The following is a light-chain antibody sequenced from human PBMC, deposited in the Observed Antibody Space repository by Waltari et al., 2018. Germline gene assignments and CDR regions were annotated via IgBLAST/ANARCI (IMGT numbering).Light chain of an antibody. CDR1: GRDVGGYIY. V-gene: IGLV2-11*01. CDR2: DVD. Sequence: QSALPQPRSVSGSPGQSVTISCTGSGRDVGGYIYVSWYHHHPGRAPKVVIYDVDKRPSGVPDRFSGSQSGKTASLTISGLQAEDEGDYYCCSYAGRYTFVFGSGTRVTVL. CDR3: CSYAGRYTFV. J-gene: IGLJ1*01.